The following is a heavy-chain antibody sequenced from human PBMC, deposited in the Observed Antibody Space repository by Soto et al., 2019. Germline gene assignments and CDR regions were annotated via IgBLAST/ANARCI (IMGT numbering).Heavy chain of an antibody. D-gene: IGHD2-21*01. J-gene: IGHJ1*01. CDR1: GFTFSSYA. CDR3: AKPHSALPQYFQQ. V-gene: IGHV3-23*01. Sequence: EVQLLESGGGLVQPGGSLRLACAASGFTFSSYAMSWVRQAPGKGLEWVSAISGSGGSTYYADSVKGRFTISRDNSKNTLYLQMNSLRAEDTAVYYCAKPHSALPQYFQQWGQGTLVTVSS. CDR2: ISGSGGST.